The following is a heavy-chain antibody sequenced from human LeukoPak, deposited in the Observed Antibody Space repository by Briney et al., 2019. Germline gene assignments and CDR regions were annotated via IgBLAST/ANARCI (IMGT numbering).Heavy chain of an antibody. CDR1: EFTFSSYW. Sequence: GGSLRLSCAASEFTFSSYWMSWVRQAPGKGLEWVASIRQDGSGEYYVDSVKGRFTISRDNSKNTLYLQMNSLRAEDTAVYYCAKALLGYCSGGSCLYGKDVWGQGTTVTVSS. D-gene: IGHD2-15*01. J-gene: IGHJ6*02. CDR3: AKALLGYCSGGSCLYGKDV. V-gene: IGHV3-7*03. CDR2: IRQDGSGE.